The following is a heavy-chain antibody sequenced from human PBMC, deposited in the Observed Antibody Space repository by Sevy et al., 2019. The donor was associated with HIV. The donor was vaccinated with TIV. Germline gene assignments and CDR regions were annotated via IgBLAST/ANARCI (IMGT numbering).Heavy chain of an antibody. V-gene: IGHV3-15*01. J-gene: IGHJ4*02. Sequence: GGSLRLSCAASGFTFSNAWMSWVRHAPGKGLEWVGRIKSKTEGATRDFAAHVKGRLLISRDDSRNTVYLQMNSLKTEETAVYYCTTGVQASDFDYWGQGTLVTVSS. CDR1: GFTFSNAW. CDR2: IKSKTEGATR. CDR3: TTGVQASDFDY.